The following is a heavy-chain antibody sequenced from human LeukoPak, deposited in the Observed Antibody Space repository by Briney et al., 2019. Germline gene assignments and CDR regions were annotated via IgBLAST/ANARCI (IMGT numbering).Heavy chain of an antibody. CDR1: GYTFTSYG. V-gene: IGHV1-18*01. CDR3: ARLDGDCGGDCYSTSPDY. CDR2: ISAYNGNT. Sequence: VASVKVSCKASGYTFTSYGTSWVRQAPGQGLEWMGWISAYNGNTNYAQKLQGRVTMTTDTSTSTAYMELRSLRSDDTAVYYCARLDGDCGGDCYSTSPDYWGQGTLVTVSS. J-gene: IGHJ4*02. D-gene: IGHD2-21*02.